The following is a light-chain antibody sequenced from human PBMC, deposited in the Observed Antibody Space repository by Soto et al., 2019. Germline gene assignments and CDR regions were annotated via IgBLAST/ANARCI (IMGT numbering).Light chain of an antibody. CDR1: QSVSNT. CDR3: QQYDKWPYN. J-gene: IGKJ2*01. V-gene: IGKV3-15*01. Sequence: ELVMTKSPATLSVSPGERATLSCRASQSVSNTLSWYQQKPGQAPRLLMYGASIRATGIPARFSGGGSGTQFTLTISSLQSEDFAVYYCQQYDKWPYNFGQGTKLEIK. CDR2: GAS.